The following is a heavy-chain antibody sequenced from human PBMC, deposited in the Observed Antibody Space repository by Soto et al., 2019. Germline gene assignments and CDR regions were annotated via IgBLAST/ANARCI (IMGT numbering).Heavy chain of an antibody. J-gene: IGHJ3*02. CDR3: AREIFGVIISGGRDAFDI. D-gene: IGHD3-3*01. CDR1: GGTFITYA. CDR2: IIPIFGTA. V-gene: IGHV1-69*13. Sequence: ASVKVSCKASGGTFITYAISWVRQAPGQGLEWMGGIIPIFGTAKYAQKFQGRVTITADESTSTAYMELSSLRSEDTAVYYCAREIFGVIISGGRDAFDIWGQGTMVTVSS.